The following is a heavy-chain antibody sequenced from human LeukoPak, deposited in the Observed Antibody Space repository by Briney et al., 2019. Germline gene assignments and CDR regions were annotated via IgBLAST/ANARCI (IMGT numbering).Heavy chain of an antibody. CDR2: ISAYNGNT. CDR1: GYTFTSYG. Sequence: ASVKVSCKASGYTFTSYGISWVRQAPGQGLEWMGWISAYNGNTNYAQKLQGRVTMTTDTSTSTAYMELRSLRSDDTAVYYCARDRGYNSGWYERFAYWGQGTLVTVSS. CDR3: ARDRGYNSGWYERFAY. J-gene: IGHJ4*02. D-gene: IGHD6-19*01. V-gene: IGHV1-18*01.